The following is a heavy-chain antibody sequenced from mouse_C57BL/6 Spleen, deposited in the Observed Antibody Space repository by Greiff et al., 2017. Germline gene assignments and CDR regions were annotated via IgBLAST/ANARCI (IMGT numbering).Heavy chain of an antibody. CDR3: AREGESALDY. D-gene: IGHD3-3*01. Sequence: VKLQESGAELVRPGTSVKLSCKASGYAFTNYFIEWVKQRPGQGLEWIGVIYPGSGGTNYNEKFKGKATLTADKSSSTAYMQLSSLTSEDSAVYFCAREGESALDYWGQGTSVTVSS. J-gene: IGHJ4*01. CDR2: IYPGSGGT. V-gene: IGHV1-54*01. CDR1: GYAFTNYF.